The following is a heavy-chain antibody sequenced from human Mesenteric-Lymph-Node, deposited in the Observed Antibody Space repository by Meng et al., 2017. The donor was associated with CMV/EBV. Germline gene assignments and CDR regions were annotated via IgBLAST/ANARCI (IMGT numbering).Heavy chain of an antibody. CDR2: ITSDGRGI. CDR1: GFALSTFW. D-gene: IGHD1-1*01. Sequence: LSCSASGFALSTFWMHLVRLAPGKGPGWVTRITSDGRGIVYRDSVKGRVTVSRDNAKNMVFLQVSRLRLEDTAMSYCVGDGSWKFDSWGQGTLVTVSS. V-gene: IGHV3-74*03. CDR3: VGDGSWKFDS. J-gene: IGHJ4*02.